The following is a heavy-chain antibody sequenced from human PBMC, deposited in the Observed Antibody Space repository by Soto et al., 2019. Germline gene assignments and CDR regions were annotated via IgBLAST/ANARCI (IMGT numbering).Heavy chain of an antibody. CDR2: INPGNGDT. Sequence: ASVKVSCKTSGYSFTKHGLHWVRQAPGQRLEWMGWINPGNGDTKYSQKFQGRVTITRDTSATTAYMELSSLRSEDSAVFYCARTDCSSTSCYNYYYYGMDVWGQGTTVTVSS. J-gene: IGHJ6*02. CDR3: ARTDCSSTSCYNYYYYGMDV. D-gene: IGHD2-2*01. V-gene: IGHV1-3*01. CDR1: GYSFTKHG.